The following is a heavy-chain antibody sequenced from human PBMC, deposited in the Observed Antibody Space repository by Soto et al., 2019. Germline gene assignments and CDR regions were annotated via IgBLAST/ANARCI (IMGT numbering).Heavy chain of an antibody. V-gene: IGHV4-39*01. Sequence: SETLSLTCTVSTDSSSFTNSYWGWIRQPPGKGLQWIGSSSYNGGTFYNPSLKGRVVISFDTSKKQSSLQVTSVTAADTAVYFRATHGIKVVWRRLDFWGQGSPVTVSS. CDR1: TDSSSFTNSY. J-gene: IGHJ4*02. CDR3: ATHGIKVVWRRLDF. CDR2: SSYNGGT. D-gene: IGHD5-12*01.